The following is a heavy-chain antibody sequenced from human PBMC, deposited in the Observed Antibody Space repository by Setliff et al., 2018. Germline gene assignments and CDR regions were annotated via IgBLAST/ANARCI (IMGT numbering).Heavy chain of an antibody. D-gene: IGHD2-15*01. J-gene: IGHJ4*02. CDR2: IDYSGNT. CDR3: ARHRRSCSGASCHFDY. V-gene: IGHV4-39*01. Sequence: ETLSLTCTVSGDSISGVSHYWGWIRQSPGRGLEWLGSIDYSGNTFYNPSLKSRVSMSVDTSTKQFSLMLSSMTAADATVYYCARHRRSCSGASCHFDYWGRGALVTVSS. CDR1: GDSISGVSHY.